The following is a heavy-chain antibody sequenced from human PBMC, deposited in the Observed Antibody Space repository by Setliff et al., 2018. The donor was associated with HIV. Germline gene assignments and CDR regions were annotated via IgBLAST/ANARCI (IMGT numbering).Heavy chain of an antibody. D-gene: IGHD5-12*01. CDR2: LNPNGGST. CDR3: ATNPEMATINYYYYYMDV. V-gene: IGHV1-46*01. CDR1: GYAFTYYY. Sequence: ASVKVSCKTSGYAFTYYYIHWVRQAPGQGLEWLGTLNPNGGSTTYAQKFQGRVTMTRDTSTSTVYMELRSLRSEDTAVYYCATNPEMATINYYYYYMDVWGKGTTVTVSS. J-gene: IGHJ6*03.